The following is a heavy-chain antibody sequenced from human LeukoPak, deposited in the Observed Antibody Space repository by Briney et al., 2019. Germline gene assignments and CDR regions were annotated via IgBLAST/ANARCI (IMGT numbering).Heavy chain of an antibody. V-gene: IGHV4-59*01. Sequence: SETLSLTCTVSGGSINSNYWSGIRQPPGEGLEWIAYIDHSGNTNYNPSLKSRVTISRDMSKNQFSLKLTSVTAADTAMYYCARVGSWYYFDYWGQGILVTVSS. CDR1: GGSINSNY. CDR3: ARVGSWYYFDY. D-gene: IGHD6-19*01. CDR2: IDHSGNT. J-gene: IGHJ4*02.